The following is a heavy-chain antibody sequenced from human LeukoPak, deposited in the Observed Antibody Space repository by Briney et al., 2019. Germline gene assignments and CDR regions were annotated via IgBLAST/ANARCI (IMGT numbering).Heavy chain of an antibody. Sequence: PSETLSLTCTVSGGSISSYYWSWIRQPPGKGLEWIGYTYYSGSTNYNPSLKSRVTISVDTSKNQFSLKLSSVTAADTAVYYCARQREYYESSGYYSLDYWGQGTLVTVSS. D-gene: IGHD3-22*01. CDR1: GGSISSYY. CDR3: ARQREYYESSGYYSLDY. V-gene: IGHV4-59*08. J-gene: IGHJ4*02. CDR2: TYYSGST.